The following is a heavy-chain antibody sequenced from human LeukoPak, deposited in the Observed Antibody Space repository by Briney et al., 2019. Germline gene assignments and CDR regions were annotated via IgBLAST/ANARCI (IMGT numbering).Heavy chain of an antibody. CDR2: IIPILGIA. CDR1: GGTFSSYT. V-gene: IGHV1-69*02. J-gene: IGHJ4*02. Sequence: SVKVSCKASGGTFSSYTISWVRQAPGQGLEWMGRIIPILGIANYAQKFQGRVTTTADKFTSTAYMELSSLRSEDTAVYYCARGDTAAAGTGGFDYWGQGTLVTVSS. D-gene: IGHD6-13*01. CDR3: ARGDTAAAGTGGFDY.